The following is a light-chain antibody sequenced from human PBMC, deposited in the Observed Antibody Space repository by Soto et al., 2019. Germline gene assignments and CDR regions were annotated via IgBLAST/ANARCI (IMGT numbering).Light chain of an antibody. V-gene: IGKV3-11*01. J-gene: IGKJ2*01. Sequence: EILLTQSPDSLSLSPGDRATLSCRASQSFSSTFFAWYQQKPGQAPRLLIYGASNRATGIPARFSGSGSGTDFTLTISSLEPEDFAVYYCQQRSNWPPYTFGQGTKLEIK. CDR1: QSFSSTF. CDR3: QQRSNWPPYT. CDR2: GAS.